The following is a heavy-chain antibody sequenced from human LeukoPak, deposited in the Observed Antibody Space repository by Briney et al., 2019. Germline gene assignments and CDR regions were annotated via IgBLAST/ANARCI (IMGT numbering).Heavy chain of an antibody. CDR1: GGSISSGGYY. V-gene: IGHV4-31*03. CDR2: IYYSGST. J-gene: IGHJ4*02. CDR3: ARGRGYYSSESYFDY. D-gene: IGHD3-22*01. Sequence: SETLSLTCTVSGGSISSGGYYWSWIRQHPGKGLERIGYIYYSGSTYYNPSLKSRVTISVDTSKNQFSLKLSSVTAADTAVYYCARGRGYYSSESYFDYWGQGTLVTVSS.